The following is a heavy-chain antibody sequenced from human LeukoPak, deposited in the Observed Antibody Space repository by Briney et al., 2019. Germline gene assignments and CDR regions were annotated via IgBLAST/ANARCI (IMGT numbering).Heavy chain of an antibody. D-gene: IGHD1-26*01. CDR2: MSYSGST. CDR1: DGSIN. V-gene: IGHV4-39*07. J-gene: IGHJ4*02. Sequence: PSETLSLTCTVSDGSINWGWIRQPPGEGLEWIGSMSYSGSTFYNPSLKSRVTLSVNKSNNQFSLKLSSVTAADTAVYYCARLLSSGTNGYFDYWGQGTLVTVSS. CDR3: ARLLSSGTNGYFDY.